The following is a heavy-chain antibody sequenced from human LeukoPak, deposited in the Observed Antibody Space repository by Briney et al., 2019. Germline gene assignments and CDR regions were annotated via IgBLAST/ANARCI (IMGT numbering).Heavy chain of an antibody. V-gene: IGHV4-31*01. CDR3: ARFLPTYYYGSGRSNRGDNWLDP. J-gene: IGHJ5*02. D-gene: IGHD3-10*01. Sequence: SQTLSLTCTVSGVPISSGGYYGSWIRQHPGKGLEWIRYIYYNGSTYYNPTLKIQVTIPVDTSKNQFSLKLRFVTAADTAVYYCARFLPTYYYGSGRSNRGDNWLDPGGKENVVSVS. CDR1: GVPISSGGYY. CDR2: IYYNGST.